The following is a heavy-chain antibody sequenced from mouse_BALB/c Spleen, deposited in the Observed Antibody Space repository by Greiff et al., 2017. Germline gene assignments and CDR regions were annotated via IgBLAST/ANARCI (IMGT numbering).Heavy chain of an antibody. CDR2: ISYSGST. CDR1: GYSITSDYA. D-gene: IGHD2-14*01. CDR3: AREYRYDGYAMDY. J-gene: IGHJ4*01. Sequence: VQLKESGPGLVKPSQSLSLTCTVTGYSITSDYAWNWIRQFPGNKLEWMGYISYSGSTSYNPSLKSRISITRDTSKNQFFLQLNSVTTEDTATYYCAREYRYDGYAMDYWGQGTSVTVSS. V-gene: IGHV3-2*02.